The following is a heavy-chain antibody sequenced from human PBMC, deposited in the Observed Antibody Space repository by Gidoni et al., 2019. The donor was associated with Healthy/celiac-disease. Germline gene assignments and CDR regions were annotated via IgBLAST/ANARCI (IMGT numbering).Heavy chain of an antibody. Sequence: EVQLLESGGGLVQPGGSLRLSCAASGFTFSSYAMVGVRQAPGKVLEWGSAISGSGGSTYYADSVKGRFTISRDNSKNTLYLQMNSLRAEDTAVYYCAKDQPDPYDILTGPYFDYWGQGTLVTVSS. CDR3: AKDQPDPYDILTGPYFDY. J-gene: IGHJ4*02. D-gene: IGHD3-9*01. CDR2: ISGSGGST. CDR1: GFTFSSYA. V-gene: IGHV3-23*01.